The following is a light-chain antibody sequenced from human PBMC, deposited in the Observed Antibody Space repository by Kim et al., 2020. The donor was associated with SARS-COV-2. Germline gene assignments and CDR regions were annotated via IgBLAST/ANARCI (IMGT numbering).Light chain of an antibody. CDR2: DDS. CDR3: QVWDTPSDHFV. J-gene: IGLJ1*01. V-gene: IGLV3-21*04. Sequence: SYELTQPPSVSVAPGKTARITCGGNNTGSKSVQWYQQKPGQAPVVVIKDDSDRPSGIPERFSGSNSGNTATLTISRVEAGDEADYYCQVWDTPSDHFVFG. CDR1: NTGSKS.